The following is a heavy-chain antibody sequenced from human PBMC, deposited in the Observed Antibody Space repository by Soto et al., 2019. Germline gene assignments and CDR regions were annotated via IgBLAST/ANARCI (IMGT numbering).Heavy chain of an antibody. V-gene: IGHV3-74*01. CDR2: IKNDGTGT. D-gene: IGHD3-22*01. CDR3: VRGDGDRYDGNGYLGRH. Sequence: EVQLVESGGGLVQPGESLTLSCAASGFTFGSYWMHWVRQAPGKGLVWVSRIKNDGTGTYYADSMEGRLTISRDNTKNTLYLQMNSLRVEDTAVYFCVRGDGDRYDGNGYLGRHWGQGALVTVSS. CDR1: GFTFGSYW. J-gene: IGHJ4*02.